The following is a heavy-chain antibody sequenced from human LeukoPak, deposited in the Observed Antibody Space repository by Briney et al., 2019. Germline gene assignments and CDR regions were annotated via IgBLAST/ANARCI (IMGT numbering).Heavy chain of an antibody. CDR1: AGSFSAYY. CDR3: ARGRSRASLTLVRVGRSAPNDPAFDI. J-gene: IGHJ3*02. V-gene: IGHV4-34*01. CDR2: INNSGST. Sequence: PSETLSLNCAVYAGSFSAYYWSWIRQPPGKGLEWIGEINNSGSTNYNPSLKSRVTISVDTSKNQFSLKLSSVTAADTAVYYCARGRSRASLTLVRVGRSAPNDPAFDIWGQGTMVTVSS. D-gene: IGHD3-10*01.